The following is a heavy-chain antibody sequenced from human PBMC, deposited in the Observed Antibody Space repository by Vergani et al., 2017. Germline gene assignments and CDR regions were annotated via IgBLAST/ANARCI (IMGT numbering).Heavy chain of an antibody. CDR1: GGSISSGGYS. CDR3: ARSIRIAAANWFDP. D-gene: IGHD6-13*01. J-gene: IGHJ5*02. Sequence: QLQLQESGSGLVKPSQTLSLTCAVSGGSISSGGYSWSWIRQPPGKGLEWIGYIYHSGSTYYNPSLKSRVTISVDTSKNQFSLKLSSVTAADTAVYYCARSIRIAAANWFDPWGQGTLVTVSS. CDR2: IYHSGST. V-gene: IGHV4-30-2*02.